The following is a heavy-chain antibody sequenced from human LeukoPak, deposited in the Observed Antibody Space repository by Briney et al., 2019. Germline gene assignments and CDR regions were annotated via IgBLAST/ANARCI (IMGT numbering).Heavy chain of an antibody. CDR2: IRSSGSTI. D-gene: IGHD2-2*01. J-gene: IGHJ6*03. CDR1: GFTFSPYS. V-gene: IGHV3-48*01. Sequence: GGSLRLSCAVSGFTFSPYSLNWVRQAPGKGLEWVSYIRSSGSTIYYAGSVKGRFTISRDNAKNSLYLRMNSLRAEDTAVYYCAKDRLGCGYSTSCYPDYYMDVWGKGTTVTVSS. CDR3: AKDRLGCGYSTSCYPDYYMDV.